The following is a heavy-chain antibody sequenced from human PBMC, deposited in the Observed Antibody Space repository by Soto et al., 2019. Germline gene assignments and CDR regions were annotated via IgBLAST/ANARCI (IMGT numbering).Heavy chain of an antibody. CDR2: INVGDDKT. CDR1: GKSFDNFA. J-gene: IGHJ4*02. CDR3: ARAKYDYIWGSYHPFDQ. V-gene: IGHV1-3*01. D-gene: IGHD3-16*02. Sequence: QVQLVQSGAEVKKPGASVRLSCKVSGKSFDNFAVQWVRQTPGQRPEWMGRINVGDDKTKYSEKFQGRVIVSYDTSATTAYMELRALSSEDTAVYYCARAKYDYIWGSYHPFDQWAQGAQVTVAS.